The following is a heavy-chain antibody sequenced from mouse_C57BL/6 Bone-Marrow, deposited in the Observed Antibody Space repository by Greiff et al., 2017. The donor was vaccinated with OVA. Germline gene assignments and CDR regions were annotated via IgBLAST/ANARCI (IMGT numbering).Heavy chain of an antibody. CDR1: GYAFTNYL. CDR3: ARLYYGSSDWYFDV. CDR2: INPGSGGT. Sequence: LVESGAELVRPGTSVKVSCKASGYAFTNYLIEWVKQRPGQGLEWIGVINPGSGGTNYNEKFKGKATLTADKSSSTAYMQLSSLTSEDSAVYFCARLYYGSSDWYFDVWGTGTTVTVSS. D-gene: IGHD1-1*01. V-gene: IGHV1-54*01. J-gene: IGHJ1*03.